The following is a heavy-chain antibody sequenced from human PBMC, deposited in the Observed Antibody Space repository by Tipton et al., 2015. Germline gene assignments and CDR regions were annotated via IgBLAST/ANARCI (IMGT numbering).Heavy chain of an antibody. Sequence: TLSLTCSVSSDSISKYYWSWIRQPPGKELEWIGYIQYSGSTNYNPSLKSQVTISVDTSKNQFSLKLSSVTAADTAVYYCARVRELFIGGRGFYFFDYWGHGTLVTVSS. CDR2: IQYSGST. CDR3: ARVRELFIGGRGFYFFDY. V-gene: IGHV4-59*01. D-gene: IGHD3-16*02. J-gene: IGHJ4*01. CDR1: SDSISKYY.